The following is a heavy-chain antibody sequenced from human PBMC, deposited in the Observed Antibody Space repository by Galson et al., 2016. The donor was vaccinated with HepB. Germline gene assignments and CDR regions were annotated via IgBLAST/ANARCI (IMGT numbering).Heavy chain of an antibody. CDR2: IYHSGST. V-gene: IGHV4-30-2*01. CDR3: ARGEYYDFWSGYYGMDV. J-gene: IGHJ6*02. CDR1: GGSISSGGYS. D-gene: IGHD3-3*01. Sequence: TLSLTCAVSGGSISSGGYSWSWIRQPPGKGLEWIGYIYHSGSTYYNPSLKSRVTISVDRSKNQFSLKLSSVTAADTAVYYCARGEYYDFWSGYYGMDVWGQETTVTVSS.